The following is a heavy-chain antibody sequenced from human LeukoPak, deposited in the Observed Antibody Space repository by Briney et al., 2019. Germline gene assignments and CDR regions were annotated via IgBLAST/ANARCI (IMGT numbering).Heavy chain of an antibody. D-gene: IGHD6-19*01. Sequence: SETLSLTCTVAGDSISSSYWTWIRQPPGKGLEWIGYIFYSGSTNYNPSLKSRLTISVDTSKNQFSLRLRSVSAADTAVYYCARGASSGWGYYLDSWGQGTLVTVSS. CDR1: GDSISSSY. V-gene: IGHV4-59*01. CDR3: ARGASSGWGYYLDS. CDR2: IFYSGST. J-gene: IGHJ4*02.